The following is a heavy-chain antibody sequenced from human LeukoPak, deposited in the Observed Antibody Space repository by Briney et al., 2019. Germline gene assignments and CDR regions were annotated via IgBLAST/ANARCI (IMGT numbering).Heavy chain of an antibody. CDR3: ARDAAGLDY. V-gene: IGHV3-74*01. CDR1: RFTFGSDY. CDR2: INSVGSIT. J-gene: IGHJ4*02. D-gene: IGHD1-14*01. Sequence: GGSLRPSCAPSRFTFGSDYMHWVRPAPGEWRGWVSRINSVGSITTSAASVKGRFAISRDNAKNTVDLQMNSLRGEDTGVYYCARDAAGLDYWGQGTLVTVSS.